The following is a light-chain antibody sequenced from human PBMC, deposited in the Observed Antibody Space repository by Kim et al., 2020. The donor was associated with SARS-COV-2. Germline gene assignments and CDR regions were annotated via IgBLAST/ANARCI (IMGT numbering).Light chain of an antibody. Sequence: EIELTQSPGTQSLSAGDRAPLSCRASQSVSSSSLAWYQRKPGLALSALIYSASSRATGILDRFSGRASGTDFTLTIRILEPEDFAVDYCQQNGSSPMDTFGQGTKLEI. CDR1: QSVSSSS. CDR2: SAS. J-gene: IGKJ2*01. V-gene: IGKV3-20*01. CDR3: QQNGSSPMDT.